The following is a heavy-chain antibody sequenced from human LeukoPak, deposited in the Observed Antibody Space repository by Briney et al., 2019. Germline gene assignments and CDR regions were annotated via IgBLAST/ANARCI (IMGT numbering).Heavy chain of an antibody. D-gene: IGHD3-22*01. J-gene: IGHJ4*02. CDR2: ISSSGSTI. CDR3: ARVTYYYDSSGYYENLNQFDY. Sequence: GGPLRLSCAASGFTFSDYYMRWIRQAPGKGLEWVSYISSSGSTIYYADSVKGRFTISRDNAKNSLYLQMNSLRAEDTAVYYCARVTYYYDSSGYYENLNQFDYWGQGTLVTVSS. V-gene: IGHV3-11*01. CDR1: GFTFSDYY.